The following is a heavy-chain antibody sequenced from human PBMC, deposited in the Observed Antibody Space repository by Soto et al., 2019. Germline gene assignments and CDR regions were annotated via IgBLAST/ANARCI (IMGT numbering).Heavy chain of an antibody. CDR1: GYSFTSYW. CDR3: ARTSYCSSTSCYGSYYYYGMDV. V-gene: IGHV5-51*01. CDR2: IYPGDSDT. J-gene: IGHJ6*02. D-gene: IGHD2-2*01. Sequence: PGESLKISCKGSGYSFTSYWIAWVRQMPGKGLEWMGFIYPGDSDTRYSPSFQGQVTISADKSISTAYLQWSSLKASDTAMYYCARTSYCSSTSCYGSYYYYGMDVSGQGTTVTVSS.